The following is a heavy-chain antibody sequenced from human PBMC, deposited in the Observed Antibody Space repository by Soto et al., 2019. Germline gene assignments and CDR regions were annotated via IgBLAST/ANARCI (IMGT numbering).Heavy chain of an antibody. CDR1: GFSLSTSGVG. V-gene: IGHV2-5*02. J-gene: IGHJ4*02. CDR2: IFWDDDK. Sequence: SGPTLVNPTQTLTLTCTFSGFSLSTSGVGVGWIRQPPGKALEWLGIIFWDDDKRYSTSLKSRLTISKDTSKSQVVLTMTNMDPVDTATYYCARIVVGAALDYWGQGTLVTVSS. CDR3: ARIVVGAALDY. D-gene: IGHD1-26*01.